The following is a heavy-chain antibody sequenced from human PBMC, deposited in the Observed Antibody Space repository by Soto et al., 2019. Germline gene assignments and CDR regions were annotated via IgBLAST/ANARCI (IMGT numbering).Heavy chain of an antibody. Sequence: GGSLRLSCAASGFTFDDYAMHWVRQAPGKGLEWVSGISWNSGSIGYADSVKGRFTISRDNAKNSLYLQMNSLRAEDTALYYCAKDVLSIAARPGYYGMDVWGQGTTVTVSS. CDR1: GFTFDDYA. V-gene: IGHV3-9*01. CDR3: AKDVLSIAARPGYYGMDV. J-gene: IGHJ6*02. D-gene: IGHD6-6*01. CDR2: ISWNSGSI.